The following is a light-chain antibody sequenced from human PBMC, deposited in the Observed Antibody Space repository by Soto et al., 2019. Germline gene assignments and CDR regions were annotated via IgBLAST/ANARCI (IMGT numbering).Light chain of an antibody. CDR1: SSNIGNNA. V-gene: IGLV1-36*01. Sequence: QSVLTQPPSVSEAPRQRVTISCSGSSSNIGNNAVNWYQQLPGKAPKLLIYYDDLLPSGVSDRFSGSKSGTSASLAISGLQYDDEDDYYCAAWDDSLNGVVFGGGTKLTVL. CDR3: AAWDDSLNGVV. CDR2: YDD. J-gene: IGLJ2*01.